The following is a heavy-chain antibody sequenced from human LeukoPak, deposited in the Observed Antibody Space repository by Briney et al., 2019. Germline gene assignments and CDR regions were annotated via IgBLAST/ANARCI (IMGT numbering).Heavy chain of an antibody. CDR3: AREGDWSYYFDY. J-gene: IGHJ4*02. V-gene: IGHV3-33*01. CDR2: IWFDGKNE. D-gene: IGHD3-3*01. CDR1: GFTFSSYG. Sequence: GGSLRLSCAAPGFTFSSYGMHWVRQAPGKGLEWVADIWFDGKNEHFADSVKGRFTISRDNSKNTMYLQINSLRAEDTAVYYCAREGDWSYYFDYWGQGTLVTVSS.